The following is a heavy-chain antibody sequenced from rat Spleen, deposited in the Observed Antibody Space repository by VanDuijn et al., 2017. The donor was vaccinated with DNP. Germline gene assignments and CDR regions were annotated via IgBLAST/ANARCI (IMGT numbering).Heavy chain of an antibody. CDR1: GFTFSGYW. CDR3: ARRGYNNAWYFDF. Sequence: EVQLVETGGDSVQPGRSLKLSCVASGFTFSGYWIYWIRQAPGMGLDWVASITSSGGYTYYPDSVMGRFTISRDNAKNTLYLQMNSLRSEDTATYYCARRGYNNAWYFDFWGPGTMVTVSS. CDR2: ITSSGGYT. J-gene: IGHJ1*01. D-gene: IGHD1-10*01. V-gene: IGHV5-58*01.